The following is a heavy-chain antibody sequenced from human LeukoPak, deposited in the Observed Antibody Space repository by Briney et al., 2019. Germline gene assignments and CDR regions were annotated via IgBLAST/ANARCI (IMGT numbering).Heavy chain of an antibody. CDR2: IYYSGST. Sequence: SETLSLTCTVSGGSISSYYWSWIRQPPGKGLEWIGYIYYSGSTNYNPSLKSRVTISVDTSKNQFSLKLSSVTAADTAVYYCARATLTMYSSSWYNWYFDLWGRGTLVTVSS. V-gene: IGHV4-59*01. CDR3: ARATLTMYSSSWYNWYFDL. CDR1: GGSISSYY. J-gene: IGHJ2*01. D-gene: IGHD6-13*01.